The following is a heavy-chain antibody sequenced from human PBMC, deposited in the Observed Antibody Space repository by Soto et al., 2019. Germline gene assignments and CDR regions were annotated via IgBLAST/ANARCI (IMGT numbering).Heavy chain of an antibody. CDR3: AKAWRTYFFDY. J-gene: IGHJ4*02. CDR2: ISGSGGST. Sequence: GGSLRLSCAASGFTFSSYVMSWVRQAPGKGLEWVSAISGSGGSTYYADSVKGRFTISRDNSENTVYLQMNNLRADDTAVYYCAKAWRTYFFDYWGQGALVTVSS. D-gene: IGHD3-3*01. CDR1: GFTFSSYV. V-gene: IGHV3-23*01.